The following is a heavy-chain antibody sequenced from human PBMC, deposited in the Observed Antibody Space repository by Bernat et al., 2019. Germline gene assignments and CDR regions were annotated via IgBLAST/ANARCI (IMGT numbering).Heavy chain of an antibody. V-gene: IGHV4-31*03. Sequence: QVQLQESGPGLVKPSQTLSLTCTVSGGSISSGGYYWSWIRQHPGKGLEWIGYIYYSGSTYYNPSLKSRVTISVDTSKNQFSLKLSSVTAADTAVYYCARVRSDFQWFRENHAFDIWGQGTMVTVSS. J-gene: IGHJ3*02. CDR3: ARVRSDFQWFRENHAFDI. CDR1: GGSISSGGYY. CDR2: IYYSGST. D-gene: IGHD3-10*01.